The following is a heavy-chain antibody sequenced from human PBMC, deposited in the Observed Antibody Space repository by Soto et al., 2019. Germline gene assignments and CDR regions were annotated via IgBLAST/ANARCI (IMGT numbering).Heavy chain of an antibody. V-gene: IGHV4-30-2*01. CDR2: IYHSGST. J-gene: IGHJ4*02. D-gene: IGHD3-22*01. CDR1: GGSISSGGSS. Sequence: QLQLQESGSGLVKPSQTLSLTCAVSGGSISSGGSSWTWIRQPPGKGLEWIGYIYHSGSTYYNPSLKSRVTISVDRSKNQFSLKRTSVTAADTAVYYCARGAVVNFDSWGQGTLVTVSS. CDR3: ARGAVVNFDS.